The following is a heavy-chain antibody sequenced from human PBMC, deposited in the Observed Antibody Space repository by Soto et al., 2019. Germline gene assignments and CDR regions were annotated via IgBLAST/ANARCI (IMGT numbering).Heavy chain of an antibody. V-gene: IGHV2-5*02. J-gene: IGHJ4*02. CDR3: AHSVVAGLGYYFDY. D-gene: IGHD6-19*01. CDR2: IYWDDDK. Sequence: QITLKESGPTLVKPTQTLTLTCTFSGFSLSSTRVAVGWIRQPPGKSLEWLALIYWDDDKRYSPFLKSRLTITKDTSTIQVVLTMTNMVPVDTATYYCAHSVVAGLGYYFDYWGQGTLVTVSS. CDR1: GFSLSSTRVA.